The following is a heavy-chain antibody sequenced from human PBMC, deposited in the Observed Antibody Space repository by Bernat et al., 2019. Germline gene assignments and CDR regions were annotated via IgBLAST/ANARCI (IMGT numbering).Heavy chain of an antibody. CDR3: ANDLTGTYYYDSSGYSG. J-gene: IGHJ1*01. V-gene: IGHV3-23*01. CDR1: GFTFSSYA. D-gene: IGHD3-22*01. Sequence: EVQLLESGGGLVQPGGSLRLSCAASGFTFSSYAMSWVRQAPGKGLEWVSAISGSGGSTYYADSVKGRCTISRDKSKNTLYLQMNSVRAEDTAVYYCANDLTGTYYYDSSGYSGWGQGTLVTVSS. CDR2: ISGSGGST.